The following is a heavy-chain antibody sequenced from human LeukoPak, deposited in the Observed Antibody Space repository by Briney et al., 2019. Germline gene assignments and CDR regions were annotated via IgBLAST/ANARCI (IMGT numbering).Heavy chain of an antibody. D-gene: IGHD1-26*01. CDR2: ISWNSGSI. J-gene: IGHJ4*02. CDR1: GFTFDDYA. Sequence: GGSLRLSCAASGFTFDDYAMHWVRQAPGKGLEWVSGISWNSGSIGYADSVGGRFTISRDNAKNSLYLQMNSLRAEDMALYYCAKDSGSYSTSFDYWGQGTLVTVSS. CDR3: AKDSGSYSTSFDY. V-gene: IGHV3-9*03.